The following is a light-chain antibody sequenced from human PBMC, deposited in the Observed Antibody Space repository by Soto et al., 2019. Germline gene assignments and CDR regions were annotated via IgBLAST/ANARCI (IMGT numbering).Light chain of an antibody. CDR3: QQYNGYSRA. Sequence: DIQMTQSPSTLSASVGDRVTITCRASQNIDRWLAWYQQKPGKAPNLLIYKASSLESGVPSRFSGSGSGTEFTLTISSLQPDDFATYYCQQYNGYSRAFGQGTKVEIK. CDR2: KAS. V-gene: IGKV1-5*03. J-gene: IGKJ1*01. CDR1: QNIDRW.